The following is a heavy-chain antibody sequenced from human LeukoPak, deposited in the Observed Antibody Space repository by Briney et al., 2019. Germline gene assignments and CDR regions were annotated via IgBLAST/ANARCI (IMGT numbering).Heavy chain of an antibody. V-gene: IGHV3-30*02. J-gene: IGHJ4*02. CDR2: IKYDGSKI. CDR1: GFTFSHYG. D-gene: IGHD2/OR15-2a*01. CDR3: ATDGIPSATALAN. Sequence: GGSLRLSCETSGFTFSHYGIHWVRQVPGMGLEWVAFIKYDGSKIYYAESVQGRFTISRDNSKNNLFLQMTRMRPQDTAAYYCATDGIPSATALANWGQGTLVTVSS.